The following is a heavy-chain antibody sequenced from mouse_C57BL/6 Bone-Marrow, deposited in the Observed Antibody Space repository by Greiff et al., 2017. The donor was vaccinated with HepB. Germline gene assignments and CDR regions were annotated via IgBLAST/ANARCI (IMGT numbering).Heavy chain of an antibody. Sequence: QVQLQQPGAELVKPGASVKMSCKASGYTFTSYWITWVKQRPGQGLEWIGDIYPGSGSTNYNEKFKSKATLTVDTSSSTAYMQLSSLTSEDSAVYYCARQEGYGSRGRRYFDYWGQGTTLTVSS. J-gene: IGHJ2*01. CDR2: IYPGSGST. CDR3: ARQEGYGSRGRRYFDY. D-gene: IGHD1-1*01. CDR1: GYTFTSYW. V-gene: IGHV1-55*01.